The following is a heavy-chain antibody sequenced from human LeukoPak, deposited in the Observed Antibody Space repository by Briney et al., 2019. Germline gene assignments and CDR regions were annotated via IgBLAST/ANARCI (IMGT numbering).Heavy chain of an antibody. J-gene: IGHJ4*02. D-gene: IGHD3-10*01. CDR1: GYTFTGYY. CDR2: INPNSGGT. Sequence: GASVKVSCKASGYTFTGYYMHWVRQAPGQGLEWMGRINPNSGGTNYAQKFQGRVTMTRDTSISTAYMELSRLRSDDTAVYYCARIGKTSFYYGSGSYHDNPDYWAREPWSPSPQ. V-gene: IGHV1-2*06. CDR3: ARIGKTSFYYGSGSYHDNPDY.